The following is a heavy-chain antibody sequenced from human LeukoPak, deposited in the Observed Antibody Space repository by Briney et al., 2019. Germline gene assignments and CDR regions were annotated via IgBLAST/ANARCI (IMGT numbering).Heavy chain of an antibody. CDR1: GFTFSSYA. CDR3: AKDRLGGPYFFHY. Sequence: GGSLRLSCAASGFTFSSYAMSWVRQAPGRGLEWVSTIGGTGVRTYYADSVKGRFTISRDNSKNTLYLQINSLRAEDTAVYFCAKDRLGGPYFFHYWGQGTLVTVSS. J-gene: IGHJ4*02. CDR2: IGGTGVRT. V-gene: IGHV3-23*01. D-gene: IGHD3-16*01.